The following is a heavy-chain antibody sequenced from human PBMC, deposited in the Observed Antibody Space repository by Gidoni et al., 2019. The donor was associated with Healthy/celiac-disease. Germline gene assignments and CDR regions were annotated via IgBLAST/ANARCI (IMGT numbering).Heavy chain of an antibody. Sequence: QVTLRESGPALVKPTQTLTLTCTFSGFSLSTSGMCVSWIRQPPGKALEWLALIDLDDDKYYSTSLKTRLTISKDTSKNQVVLTMTNMDPVDTATYYCARIRGSSGGKLDAFDIWGQGTMVTVSS. D-gene: IGHD6-19*01. CDR1: GFSLSTSGMC. CDR3: ARIRGSSGGKLDAFDI. V-gene: IGHV2-70*01. CDR2: IDLDDDK. J-gene: IGHJ3*02.